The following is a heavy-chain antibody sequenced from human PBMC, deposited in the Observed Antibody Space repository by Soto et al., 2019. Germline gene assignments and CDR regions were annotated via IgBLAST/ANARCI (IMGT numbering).Heavy chain of an antibody. Sequence: SETLSLTCAVSGGSISSGGYSWSWIRQPPGKGLEWIGYIYHSGSTYYNPSLKSRVTISVDRSKNQFSLKLSSVTAADTAVYYCARAMYYYGSGFYFDYWGQGTQVTVSS. V-gene: IGHV4-30-2*01. CDR3: ARAMYYYGSGFYFDY. D-gene: IGHD3-10*01. CDR1: GGSISSGGYS. J-gene: IGHJ4*02. CDR2: IYHSGST.